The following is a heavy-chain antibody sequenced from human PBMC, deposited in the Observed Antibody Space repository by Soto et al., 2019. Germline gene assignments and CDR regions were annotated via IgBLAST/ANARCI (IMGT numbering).Heavy chain of an antibody. J-gene: IGHJ6*02. Sequence: ASVKVSCKTSGYTFTNYGITWVRQAPGQGLEWMGWVGAYNGNTNYAQKYQDRVTITTDTFTSTGYMELRRLTSDDTAVYYCARGYGDYVYGMDVWGQGTTVTVSS. CDR1: GYTFTNYG. V-gene: IGHV1-18*01. CDR2: VGAYNGNT. D-gene: IGHD4-17*01. CDR3: ARGYGDYVYGMDV.